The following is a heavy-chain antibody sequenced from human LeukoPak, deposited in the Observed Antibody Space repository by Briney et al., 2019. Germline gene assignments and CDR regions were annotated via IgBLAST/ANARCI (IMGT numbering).Heavy chain of an antibody. V-gene: IGHV4-61*05. CDR3: ARTPLGDYYGSGSFDY. D-gene: IGHD3-10*01. J-gene: IGHJ4*02. CDR2: IYYSGST. CDR1: GGSISSSSYY. Sequence: SETLSLTCTVSGGSISSSSYYWGWIRQPPGKGLEWIGYIYYSGSTNYNPSLKSRVTISVDTSKNQFSLKLSSVTAADTAVYYCARTPLGDYYGSGSFDYWGQGTLVTVSS.